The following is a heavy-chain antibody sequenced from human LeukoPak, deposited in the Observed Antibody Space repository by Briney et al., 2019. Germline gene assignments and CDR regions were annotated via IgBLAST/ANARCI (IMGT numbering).Heavy chain of an antibody. CDR2: IYYSGST. D-gene: IGHD6-13*01. J-gene: IGHJ4*02. CDR3: ASGPYPAAGTDHHFDY. Sequence: PSETLSLTCTVSGASISIYYWSWIRQPPGKGLEWIGDIYYSGSTHYNPSLKSRVTISVDTSKNQFSLRLSSMTAADTAVYYCASGPYPAAGTDHHFDYWGQGTLVTVSS. V-gene: IGHV4-59*01. CDR1: GASISIYY.